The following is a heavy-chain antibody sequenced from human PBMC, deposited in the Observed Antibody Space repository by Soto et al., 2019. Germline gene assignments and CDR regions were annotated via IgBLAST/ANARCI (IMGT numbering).Heavy chain of an antibody. CDR3: AKDHKTAAGFFDY. CDR1: GFTFRSYG. Sequence: GGSLRLSCAASGFTFRSYGMPWVRQAPGKGLEWVAVISYDGSNKYYADSVKGRFTISRDNSKNTLYLQMNSLRAEDTAVYYCAKDHKTAAGFFDYWGQGTLVTVSS. J-gene: IGHJ4*02. V-gene: IGHV3-30*18. CDR2: ISYDGSNK. D-gene: IGHD6-13*01.